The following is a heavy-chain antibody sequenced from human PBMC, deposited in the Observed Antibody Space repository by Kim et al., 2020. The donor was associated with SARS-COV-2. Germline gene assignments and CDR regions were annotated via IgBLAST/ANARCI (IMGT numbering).Heavy chain of an antibody. Sequence: SVKVSCKASGGTFSSYAISWVRQAPGQGLEWMGGIIPIFGTANYAQKFQGRVTITADESTSTAYMELSSLRSEDTAVYYCALAGPYYYDSSGYYRNYWGQGTLVTVSS. CDR1: GGTFSSYA. CDR2: IIPIFGTA. V-gene: IGHV1-69*13. D-gene: IGHD3-22*01. CDR3: ALAGPYYYDSSGYYRNY. J-gene: IGHJ4*02.